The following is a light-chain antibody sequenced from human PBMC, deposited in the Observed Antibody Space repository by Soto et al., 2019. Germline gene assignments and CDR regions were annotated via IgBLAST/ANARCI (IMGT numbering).Light chain of an antibody. V-gene: IGKV1-17*01. CDR3: LQHSDYPFT. Sequence: DIQMTQSPSSLSASVGDRVTITCRASRGIRDALGWYQQKAGKVPKRLIYSASRLQRGVPSRFSGSGSETEFTLTISSLQPEDFATYYCLQHSDYPFTFGQGTRLE. J-gene: IGKJ2*01. CDR1: RGIRDA. CDR2: SAS.